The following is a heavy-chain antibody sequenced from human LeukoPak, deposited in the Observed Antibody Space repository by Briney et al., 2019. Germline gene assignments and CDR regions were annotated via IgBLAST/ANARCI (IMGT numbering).Heavy chain of an antibody. Sequence: SETLSLTCTVSGGSISSYYWSWIRQPAGKGLEWIGRIYTSGSTNYNPSLKSRVTISVDTSKNQFSLKLSSVTAADTAVYYCARVLELLLHRYSWFDPWGQGTLVTVSS. CDR1: GGSISSYY. CDR3: ARVLELLLHRYSWFDP. D-gene: IGHD1-7*01. V-gene: IGHV4-4*07. J-gene: IGHJ5*02. CDR2: IYTSGST.